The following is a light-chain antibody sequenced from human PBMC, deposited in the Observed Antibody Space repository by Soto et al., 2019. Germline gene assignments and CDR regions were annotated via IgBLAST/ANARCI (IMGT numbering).Light chain of an antibody. CDR1: SSDVGGYNY. CDR2: DVS. CDR3: SSYTSSSTPFYV. Sequence: QSVLTEPASVSGSPGQSITISCTGTSSDVGGYNYVSWYQQHPGKAPKLMIYDVSNRPSGVSNRFSDSKSGNTASLTISGLQAEDEADYYCSSYTSSSTPFYVFGTGTKVTVL. V-gene: IGLV2-14*01. J-gene: IGLJ1*01.